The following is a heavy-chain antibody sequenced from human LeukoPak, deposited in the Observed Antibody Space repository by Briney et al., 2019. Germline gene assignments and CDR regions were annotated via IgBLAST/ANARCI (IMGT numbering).Heavy chain of an antibody. CDR2: IYHSGST. CDR1: GGSISSGGYS. Sequence: SETLSLTCTVSGGSISSGGYSWSWIRQPPGKGLEWIGYIYHSGSTYYNPSLKSRVTMSVDTSKNQFSLKLSSVTAADTAVYYWARGAPFGGLTPAFDIWGQGTLLTVSS. D-gene: IGHD3-16*01. CDR3: ARGAPFGGLTPAFDI. J-gene: IGHJ3*02. V-gene: IGHV4-30-2*01.